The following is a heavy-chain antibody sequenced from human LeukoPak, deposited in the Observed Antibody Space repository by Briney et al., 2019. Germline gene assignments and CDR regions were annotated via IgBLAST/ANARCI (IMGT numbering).Heavy chain of an antibody. D-gene: IGHD3-16*01. CDR3: AKDGGWMGPSVLYWYFDL. J-gene: IGHJ2*01. CDR2: IYSGGGT. Sequence: GGSLRLSCAASGFTVSSNYMSWVRQAPKKGLECGPVIYSGGGTDYADSVKGRFTISRDNSKNTLFLQMNSLRAEDTAVYYCAKDGGWMGPSVLYWYFDLWGRGTLVTVSS. V-gene: IGHV3-66*01. CDR1: GFTVSSNY.